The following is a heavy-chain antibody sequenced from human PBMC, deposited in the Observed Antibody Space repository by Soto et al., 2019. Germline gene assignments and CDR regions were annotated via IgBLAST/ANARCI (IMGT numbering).Heavy chain of an antibody. J-gene: IGHJ6*02. CDR1: GDVFRSYG. CDR2: IIPISGTT. V-gene: IGHV1-69*13. D-gene: IGHD2-8*01. Sequence: SVKVSCKASGDVFRSYGINWVRQAPGQGLERMGGIIPISGTTNYAQKFQGRVAITADESTDTVYMELSRLRSEDTAVYFCARVRCFNGLCHTADYGMDVWGQGTTVTVS. CDR3: ARVRCFNGLCHTADYGMDV.